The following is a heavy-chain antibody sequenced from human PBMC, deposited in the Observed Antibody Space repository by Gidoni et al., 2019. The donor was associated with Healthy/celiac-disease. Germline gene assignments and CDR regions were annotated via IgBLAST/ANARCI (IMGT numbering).Heavy chain of an antibody. CDR1: GGSISSRSYY. CDR3: ARYGDIVLVPAAPGAFDI. J-gene: IGHJ3*02. D-gene: IGHD2-2*01. Sequence: QLQLQESGPGLVKPSETLSLTCTVSGGSISSRSYYWGGIRQPPGKGLEWIGSIYYSGGTYYNPSLKSRVTISVDTSKNQFSLKLSSVTAADTAVYYCARYGDIVLVPAAPGAFDIWGQGTMVTVSS. V-gene: IGHV4-39*07. CDR2: IYYSGGT.